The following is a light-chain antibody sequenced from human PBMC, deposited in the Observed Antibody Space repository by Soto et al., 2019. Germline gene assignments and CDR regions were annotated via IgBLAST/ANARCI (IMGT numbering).Light chain of an antibody. CDR3: AAWGDARHVWL. V-gene: IGLV1-44*01. CDR2: SSN. J-gene: IGLJ2*01. Sequence: QSVLTQPPSVSATPGQGVTLSCSGGDSNIGSTAVNWYQQVPGTAPKLLIYSSNQRPSGVPDRISGSKSGTSASLAISGLQSEDEAGYYCAAWGDARHVWLFGGGTKLPVL. CDR1: DSNIGSTA.